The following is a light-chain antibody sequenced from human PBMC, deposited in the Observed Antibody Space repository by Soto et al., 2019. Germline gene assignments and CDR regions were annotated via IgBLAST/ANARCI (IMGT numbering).Light chain of an antibody. J-gene: IGKJ1*01. Sequence: DIQMTQSPSSLSASVGDRVTITCRASQSISSYLNWYQQKPGKAPNLLIYAASSLQSGVPSRFSGSGSGTDFTCTISSLQPEDFATYYCQQSYSTPQTFGQGTKVEIK. CDR3: QQSYSTPQT. CDR1: QSISSY. CDR2: AAS. V-gene: IGKV1-39*01.